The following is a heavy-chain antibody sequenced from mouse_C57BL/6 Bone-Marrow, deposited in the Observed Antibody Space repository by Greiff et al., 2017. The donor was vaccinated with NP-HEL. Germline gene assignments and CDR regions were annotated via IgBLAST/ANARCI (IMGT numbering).Heavy chain of an antibody. J-gene: IGHJ4*01. CDR2: ISDGGSYT. Sequence: EVQVVESGAGLVKPGGSLKLSCAASGFTFSSYAMSWVRQTPEKRLEWVATISDGGSYTYYPDTVKGRFTISRDNATNNLYLHMSHLTSEDTANYYEAGDDYGTDYWGQGTSVTVSS. V-gene: IGHV5-4*01. CDR1: GFTFSSYA. CDR3: AGDDYGTDY.